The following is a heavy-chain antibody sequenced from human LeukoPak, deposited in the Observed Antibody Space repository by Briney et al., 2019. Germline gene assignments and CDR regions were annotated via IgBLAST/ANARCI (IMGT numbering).Heavy chain of an antibody. V-gene: IGHV4-59*08. CDR3: AKYGNSGWVIDN. Sequence: SETLSLTCTVSGGSIGSDCWTWIRQPPGKGLEYIGYIYYTGGTNYNPSLKSRVTISVDTSKNQFSLELSSVTAADTAVYFCAKYGNSGWVIDNWGQGTLVTVSS. J-gene: IGHJ4*02. CDR1: GGSIGSDC. D-gene: IGHD6-19*01. CDR2: IYYTGGT.